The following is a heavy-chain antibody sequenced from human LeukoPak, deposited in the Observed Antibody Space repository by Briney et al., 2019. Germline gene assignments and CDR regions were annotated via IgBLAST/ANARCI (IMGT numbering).Heavy chain of an antibody. V-gene: IGHV4-4*07. CDR2: FYSSGST. CDR1: GGSISTIYF. CDR3: ARAIAADYLNWFDP. D-gene: IGHD6-13*01. Sequence: SGTLSLTCTVSGGSISTIYFWTWIRQSAGKGLGWIGRFYSSGSTTYNPSLKSRVTLSIDTSRNQFSLKLSSVTAADTAVYYCARAIAADYLNWFDPWGQGTLVTVSS. J-gene: IGHJ5*02.